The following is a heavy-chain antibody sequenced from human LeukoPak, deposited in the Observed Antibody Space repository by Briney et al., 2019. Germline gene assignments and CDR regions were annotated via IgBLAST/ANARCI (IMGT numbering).Heavy chain of an antibody. V-gene: IGHV3-49*03. CDR1: GFTFGDYA. J-gene: IGHJ4*02. D-gene: IGHD1-26*01. CDR2: IRSKAYGGTT. Sequence: GGSLRLSCTASGFTFGDYAMSWFRQAPGKGLEWVGFIRSKAYGGTTEYAASVKGRFTISRDDPKSIAYLQMNSLKTEDTAVYYCTTDNLVGATDYWGQGTLVTVSS. CDR3: TTDNLVGATDY.